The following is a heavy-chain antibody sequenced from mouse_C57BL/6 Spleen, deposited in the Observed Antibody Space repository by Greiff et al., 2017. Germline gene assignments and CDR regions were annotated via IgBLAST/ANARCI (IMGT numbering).Heavy chain of an antibody. J-gene: IGHJ4*01. V-gene: IGHV3-8*01. CDR3: ARRAYSKSLAMDY. CDR2: ISYSGST. D-gene: IGHD2-5*01. CDR1: GYSITSDY. Sequence: VQLQQSGPGLAKPSQTLSLTCSVIGYSITSDYWNWIRKFPGNKLEYMGYISYSGSTYYNPSLKSRISITRDTSKNQYYLQLNSVTTEDTATYYCARRAYSKSLAMDYWGQGTSVTVSS.